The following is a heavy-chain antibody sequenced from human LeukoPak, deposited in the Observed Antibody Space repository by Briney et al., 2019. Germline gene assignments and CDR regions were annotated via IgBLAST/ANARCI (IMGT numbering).Heavy chain of an antibody. CDR2: IIPSGHTT. J-gene: IGHJ4*02. CDR3: AKDDRWLQFCC. V-gene: IGHV3-23*01. D-gene: IGHD5-24*01. Sequence: GGSLRLSCAASGFTFSSHGMNWVRQAPGKGLEWVSGIIPSGHTTYYADSVRGRFTISRDNSRDTLYLQMNSLRAEDTAVYYCAKDDRWLQFCCWGQGTLVTVSA. CDR1: GFTFSSHG.